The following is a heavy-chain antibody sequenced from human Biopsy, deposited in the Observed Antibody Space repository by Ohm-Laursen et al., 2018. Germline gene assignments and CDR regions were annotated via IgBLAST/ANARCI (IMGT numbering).Heavy chain of an antibody. Sequence: TLSLTCTVSGGSFTGHYWTWIRQPPGKGLEWIGYISGSSNTNYNPSLKSRVTLSTDTSETQFSLRLSSVTAADTAVYYCARDYDTSGYYYVSWGQGTLVTVSS. CDR2: ISGSSNT. CDR1: GGSFTGHY. V-gene: IGHV4-59*08. D-gene: IGHD3-22*01. J-gene: IGHJ5*02. CDR3: ARDYDTSGYYYVS.